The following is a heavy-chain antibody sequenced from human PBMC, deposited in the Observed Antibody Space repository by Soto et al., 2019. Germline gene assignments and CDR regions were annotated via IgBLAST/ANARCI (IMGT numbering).Heavy chain of an antibody. Sequence: SVKVSCKASGYTFTDYYMHWVRQAPGQGLEWMGWIIPILGIANYAQKFQGRVMITADKSTSTAYMELSSLRSGDTAVYYCARGPYYYDSSGYYPYFDYWGQGTLVTVSS. CDR3: ARGPYYYDSSGYYPYFDY. D-gene: IGHD3-22*01. CDR2: IIPILGIA. J-gene: IGHJ4*02. CDR1: GYTFTDYY. V-gene: IGHV1-69*10.